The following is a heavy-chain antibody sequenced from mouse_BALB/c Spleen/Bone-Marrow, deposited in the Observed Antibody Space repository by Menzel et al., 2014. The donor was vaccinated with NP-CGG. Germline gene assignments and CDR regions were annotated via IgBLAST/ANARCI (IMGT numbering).Heavy chain of an antibody. Sequence: VQRVESGAELVKPGASVKLSCKASGYTFTSYWMHWVKQRPGQGLEWIGEINPSNGRSNYSEKFKSKATLTVDKSSSTTYMQLSSLTSEDSAVYSCARYNAYDWYFDVWGAGTTVTVYS. CDR1: GYTFTSYW. D-gene: IGHD2-2*01. V-gene: IGHV1S81*02. CDR2: INPSNGRS. J-gene: IGHJ1*01. CDR3: ARYNAYDWYFDV.